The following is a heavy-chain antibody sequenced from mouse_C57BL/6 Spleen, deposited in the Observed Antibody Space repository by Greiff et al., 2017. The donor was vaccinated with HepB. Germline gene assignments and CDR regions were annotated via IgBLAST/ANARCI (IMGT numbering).Heavy chain of an antibody. V-gene: IGHV3-6*01. CDR2: ISYDGSN. J-gene: IGHJ3*01. CDR1: GYSITSGYY. Sequence: EVKLEESGPGLVKPSQSLSLTCSVTGYSITSGYYWNWIRQFPGNKLEWMGYISYDGSNNYNPSLKNRISITLDTSKNQFFLKLNSVTTEDTATYYCARDRSGYYGNPFAYWGQGTLVTVSA. CDR3: ARDRSGYYGNPFAY. D-gene: IGHD2-1*01.